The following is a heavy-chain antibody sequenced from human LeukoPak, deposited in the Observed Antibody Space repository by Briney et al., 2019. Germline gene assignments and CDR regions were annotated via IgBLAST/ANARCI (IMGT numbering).Heavy chain of an antibody. Sequence: TSETLSLTCTVSGGSFSSSSYYWGWIRQPPRKGLEWIASIYYTGSSYYNPSLKSRVTISIDTSKNQFSLKLSSVTAADTAVYYCARFSSWVVPQEVNSWGQGTLVTVSS. CDR2: IYYTGSS. CDR3: ARFSSWVVPQEVNS. D-gene: IGHD6-6*01. J-gene: IGHJ4*02. CDR1: GGSFSSSSYY. V-gene: IGHV4-39*07.